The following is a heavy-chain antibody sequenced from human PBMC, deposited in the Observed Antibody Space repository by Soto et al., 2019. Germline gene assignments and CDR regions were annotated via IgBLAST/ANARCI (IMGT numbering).Heavy chain of an antibody. D-gene: IGHD6-19*01. Sequence: ASETLSLTCAVYGGSFSCYYWSWIRQPPGKGLEWIGEINHSGSTNYNPSLKSRVTISVDTSKNQFSLKLSSVTAADTAVYYCARXRRSGHLNYYYYYGMDVWGQGTTVTVSS. CDR3: ARXRRSGHLNYYYYYGMDV. V-gene: IGHV4-34*01. CDR2: INHSGST. CDR1: GGSFSCYY. J-gene: IGHJ6*02.